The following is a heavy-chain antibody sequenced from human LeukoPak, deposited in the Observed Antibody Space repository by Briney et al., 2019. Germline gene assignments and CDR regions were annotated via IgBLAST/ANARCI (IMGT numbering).Heavy chain of an antibody. J-gene: IGHJ4*02. V-gene: IGHV3-30*02. CDR3: ARDRGSGRRNYYFDY. CDR1: GFTFSSYG. Sequence: PGGSLRLSCAASGFTFSSYGMHWVRQAPGKGLEWVAFIRYDGSNKYYADSVKGRFTISRDNAKNTLYLQMNSLRAEDTAVYYCARDRGSGRRNYYFDYWGQGTLVTVSS. CDR2: IRYDGSNK. D-gene: IGHD3-10*01.